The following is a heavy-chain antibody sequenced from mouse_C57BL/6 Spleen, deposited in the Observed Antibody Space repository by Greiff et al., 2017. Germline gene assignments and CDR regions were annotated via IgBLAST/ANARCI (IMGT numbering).Heavy chain of an antibody. CDR2: INPSSGYT. CDR3: ARSRLGPLDY. D-gene: IGHD4-1*01. Sequence: QVQLQQSGAELARPGASVKMSCKASGYTFTSYTMHWVKQRPGQGLEWIGYINPSSGYTKYNQKFKDKATLTADKSSSTAYMQLSRLTSEDSAVDYCARSRLGPLDYWGKGTTLTVSS. V-gene: IGHV1-4*01. J-gene: IGHJ2*01. CDR1: GYTFTSYT.